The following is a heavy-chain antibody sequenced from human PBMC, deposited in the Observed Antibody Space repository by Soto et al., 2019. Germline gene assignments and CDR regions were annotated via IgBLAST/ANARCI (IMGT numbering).Heavy chain of an antibody. J-gene: IGHJ3*02. Sequence: KASETLSLTCTVSGGSISSYYWSWIRQPPGKGLEWIGYIYYSGSTNYNPSLKSRVTISVDTSKNQFSLKLSSVTAADTAVYYCARGIVGANYDAFDIWGQGTMVTVSS. CDR3: ARGIVGANYDAFDI. CDR1: GGSISSYY. V-gene: IGHV4-59*01. D-gene: IGHD1-26*01. CDR2: IYYSGST.